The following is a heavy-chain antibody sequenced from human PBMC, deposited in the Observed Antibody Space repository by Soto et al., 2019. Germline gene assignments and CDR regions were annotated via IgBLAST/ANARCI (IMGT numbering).Heavy chain of an antibody. V-gene: IGHV3-49*03. Sequence: EVQLVESGGGLVQPGRSLRLSCTTSGFTFSDYALTWFRQAPGKGLEGVGFIRSKVYGGTTEYAASVKGRFSLSRDDSRSIAYLQMNSLKTEDTAVYYCTRVHTTGPVIPDYWGQGTLVTVSS. CDR2: IRSKVYGGTT. CDR3: TRVHTTGPVIPDY. CDR1: GFTFSDYA. J-gene: IGHJ4*02. D-gene: IGHD3-9*01.